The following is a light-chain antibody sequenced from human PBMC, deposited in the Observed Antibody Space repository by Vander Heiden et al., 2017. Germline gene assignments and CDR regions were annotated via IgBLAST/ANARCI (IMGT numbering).Light chain of an antibody. J-gene: IGKJ4*01. CDR1: QSLLHSDGKTY. CDR3: MQNVRVPLT. CDR2: EAS. V-gene: IGKV2D-29*01. Sequence: IVMTPTPISLSVTPGQTASISCQSSQSLLHSDGKTYLYWYLQKPGQAPRLLIYEASHRVIGVPERFSGSGSGTDFTLKISGVEAEDVGVYSCMQNVRVPLTFGRGTKVEIK.